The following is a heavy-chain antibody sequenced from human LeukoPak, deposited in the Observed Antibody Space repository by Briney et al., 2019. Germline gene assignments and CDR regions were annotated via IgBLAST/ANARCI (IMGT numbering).Heavy chain of an antibody. Sequence: GGSLRLSCAASGFTFSSYEMNWVRQAPGKGLEWVSYISSSGSTIYYADSVEGRFTISRDNAKNSLYLQMNSLRAEDTAVYYCARGQRRVVPAAIKFSWFDPWGQGTLVTVSS. CDR2: ISSSGSTI. V-gene: IGHV3-48*03. D-gene: IGHD2-2*02. CDR1: GFTFSSYE. J-gene: IGHJ5*02. CDR3: ARGQRRVVPAAIKFSWFDP.